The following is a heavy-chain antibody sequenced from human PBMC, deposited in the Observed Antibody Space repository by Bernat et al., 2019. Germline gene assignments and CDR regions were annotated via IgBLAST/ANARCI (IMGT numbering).Heavy chain of an antibody. CDR3: ARGLSHYGPDY. V-gene: IGHV4-34*01. J-gene: IGHJ4*02. CDR1: GGSFSGYY. D-gene: IGHD3-10*01. Sequence: QVQLQQWGAGLLKPSETLSLTCAVYGGSFSGYYWSWIRQPPGKGLEWIGEINHSGSTNYHPSLQSRVTISVDTSTNQFSLKLSSVTAADTTVYYCARGLSHYGPDYWGQGTLVTVSS. CDR2: INHSGST.